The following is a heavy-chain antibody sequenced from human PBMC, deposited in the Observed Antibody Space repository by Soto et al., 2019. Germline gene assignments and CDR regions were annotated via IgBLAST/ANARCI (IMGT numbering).Heavy chain of an antibody. CDR1: GGTFSSYA. V-gene: IGHV1-69*13. J-gene: IGHJ3*02. CDR3: AREFEYSSSSYAFDI. CDR2: IIPIFGTA. D-gene: IGHD6-6*01. Sequence: SVKVSCKASGGTFSSYAISWVRQAPGQGLEWMGGIIPIFGTANYAQKFQGRVTITADESTSTAYMELSSLRSEDTAVYYCAREFEYSSSSYAFDIWGQGTMVTVSS.